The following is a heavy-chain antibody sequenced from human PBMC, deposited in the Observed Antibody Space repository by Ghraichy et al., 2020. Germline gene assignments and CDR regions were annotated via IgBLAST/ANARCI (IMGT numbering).Heavy chain of an antibody. CDR3: ARDSVISSGGSDC. CDR2: VNQDGSGK. Sequence: GDSLNTSCAASGFTFSSYWMSWVRQAPGKGLEWVANVNQDGSGKYYVDSVKGRFTISRDNAKNSLYLQMISLRAEDTAVYYCARDSVISSGGSDCWGQGTLVTVSS. J-gene: IGHJ4*02. CDR1: GFTFSSYW. V-gene: IGHV3-7*03. D-gene: IGHD2-15*01.